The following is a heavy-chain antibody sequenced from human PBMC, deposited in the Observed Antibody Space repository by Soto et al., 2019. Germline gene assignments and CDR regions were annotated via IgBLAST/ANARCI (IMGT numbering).Heavy chain of an antibody. J-gene: IGHJ5*01. V-gene: IGHV4-61*01. CDR1: GGSFRRGSYY. CDR3: ARDTGYFDGSGYYYGLDS. CDR2: IFYSGST. Sequence: PSETLSLTCAVYGGSFRRGSYYWSWIRQPPGKGLEWIGHIFYSGSTTYNPSLQSRVTISLNTSKNQFSLKLTSVTAADTAMYFCARDTGYFDGSGYYYGLDSWGQGTLVTV. D-gene: IGHD3-22*01.